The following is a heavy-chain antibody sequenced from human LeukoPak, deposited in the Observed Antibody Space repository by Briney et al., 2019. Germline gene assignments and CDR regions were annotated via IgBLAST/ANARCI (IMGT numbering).Heavy chain of an antibody. D-gene: IGHD3-22*01. CDR3: ARGDPSSGYSFDY. Sequence: LXXXGXINTNTGNPTYAQGFTGRFVFSLDTSVSTAYLQISSLKAEDTAVYYCARGDPSSGYSFDYWGQGTLVTVSS. V-gene: IGHV7-4-1*02. J-gene: IGHJ4*02. CDR2: INTNTGNP.